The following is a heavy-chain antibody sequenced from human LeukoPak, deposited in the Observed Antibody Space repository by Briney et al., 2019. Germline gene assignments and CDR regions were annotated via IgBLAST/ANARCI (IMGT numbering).Heavy chain of an antibody. V-gene: IGHV3-23*01. J-gene: IGHJ4*02. D-gene: IGHD5-24*01. CDR2: ISGSGGST. Sequence: GGSLRLSCAASGFTFSSYAMSWVRQAPGKGLEWVSAISGSGGSTYYADSVKGRFTTSRDNSKNTLYLQMNSLRAEDTAVYYCAKDLLATRWLPHPRPDYWGQGTLVTVSS. CDR3: AKDLLATRWLPHPRPDY. CDR1: GFTFSSYA.